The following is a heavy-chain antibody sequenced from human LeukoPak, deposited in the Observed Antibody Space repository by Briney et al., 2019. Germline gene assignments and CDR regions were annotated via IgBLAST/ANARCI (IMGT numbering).Heavy chain of an antibody. V-gene: IGHV3-30*04. CDR3: ARDGVEFYNWFDP. CDR1: GFTFTNYP. CDR2: ISYDGSTK. Sequence: GGSLRLSCAASGFTFTNYPIHWVRQAPGKGLEWVTVISYDGSTKYYADSVKGRFTISRDNSKNTLYLQMNSLRAEDTAVYYCARDGVEFYNWFDPWGQGTLVTASS. J-gene: IGHJ5*02. D-gene: IGHD2-21*01.